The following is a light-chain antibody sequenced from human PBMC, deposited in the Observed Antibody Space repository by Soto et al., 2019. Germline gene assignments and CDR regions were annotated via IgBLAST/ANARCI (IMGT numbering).Light chain of an antibody. J-gene: IGKJ5*01. V-gene: IGKV2-30*01. CDR2: WVS. Sequence: DVVMTQSPLSLPVTLGQRSSISCRSSQSLVYSDGSTYLNWFQKRSGQSPRRLIYWVSNRDSGVPDRLSGSGYGTDLTLRISRVEDEEVGVYYCMQSAYSPHTFGQGTRLEIK. CDR1: QSLVYSDGSTY. CDR3: MQSAYSPHT.